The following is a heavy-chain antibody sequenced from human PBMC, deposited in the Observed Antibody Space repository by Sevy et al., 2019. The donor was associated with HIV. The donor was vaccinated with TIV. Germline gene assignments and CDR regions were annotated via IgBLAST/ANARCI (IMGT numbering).Heavy chain of an antibody. D-gene: IGHD3-10*01. CDR1: GFTFSDSA. Sequence: GGSLRLSCAASGFTFSDSAMHWVRQASGKGLEWVGRIGSKADSYATGYAASVKGRFTISRDDSKNTVFLQMNSLKTEDTAVYYCTRLGSFDYWGQGTLVTVSS. CDR2: IGSKADSYAT. J-gene: IGHJ4*02. CDR3: TRLGSFDY. V-gene: IGHV3-73*01.